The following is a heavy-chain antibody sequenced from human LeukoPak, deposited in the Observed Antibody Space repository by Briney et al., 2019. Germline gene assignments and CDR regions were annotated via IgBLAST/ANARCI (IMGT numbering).Heavy chain of an antibody. CDR3: AREPSGY. Sequence: PSETLSLTSTVSGGSVTSGNYSWNWIRQPAGKGLEWIGRIYTNGGASYNPSLKSRVTISIDASKNQFSLKLSSVTAADTAVYYCAREPSGYWGQGILVTVSS. CDR2: IYTNGGA. V-gene: IGHV4-61*02. J-gene: IGHJ4*02. CDR1: GGSVTSGNYS.